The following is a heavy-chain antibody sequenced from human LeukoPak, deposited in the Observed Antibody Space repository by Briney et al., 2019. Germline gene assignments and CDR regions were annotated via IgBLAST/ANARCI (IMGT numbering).Heavy chain of an antibody. V-gene: IGHV3-30*18. CDR3: AKNTVYYYYYDMDV. CDR1: GFTFSSYG. J-gene: IGHJ6*02. D-gene: IGHD2-8*02. Sequence: PGRSLRLSCAASGFTFSSYGMHWVRQAPGKGLEWVAVISFDRSNEYYADSVKGRFTISRDNSKNTLYLQMNSLRAEDTAVYYCAKNTVYYYYYDMDVWGQGTTVTVSS. CDR2: ISFDRSNE.